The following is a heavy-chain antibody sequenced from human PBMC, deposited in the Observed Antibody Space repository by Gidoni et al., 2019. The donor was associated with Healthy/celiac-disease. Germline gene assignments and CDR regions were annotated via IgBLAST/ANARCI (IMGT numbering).Heavy chain of an antibody. V-gene: IGHV3-33*01. D-gene: IGHD3-3*01. CDR2: IWYDGSNK. CDR1: GFTFSSYG. J-gene: IGHJ4*02. Sequence: QVQLVESGGGVVQPGRSLRLSCAASGFTFSSYGMHWVRQAPGKGLEWVAVIWYDGSNKYYADSVKGRFTISRDNSKNTLYLQMNSLRAEDTAVYYCARDLEGQYDDYWGQGTLVTVSS. CDR3: ARDLEGQYDDY.